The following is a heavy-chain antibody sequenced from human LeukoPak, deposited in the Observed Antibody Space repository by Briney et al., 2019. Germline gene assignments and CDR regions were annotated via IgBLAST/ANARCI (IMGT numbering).Heavy chain of an antibody. CDR2: IKQDGCEK. Sequence: GGSLRLSCAASGFTFSSYWMSWVRQAPGKGLEWVANIKQDGCEKYYVDSVKGRFTISRDNAKNSLYLQMNSLRAEDTAVYYCAIGRREIAAAGTGFDYYFDYWGQGTLVTVSS. V-gene: IGHV3-7*01. CDR1: GFTFSSYW. J-gene: IGHJ4*02. CDR3: AIGRREIAAAGTGFDYYFDY. D-gene: IGHD6-13*01.